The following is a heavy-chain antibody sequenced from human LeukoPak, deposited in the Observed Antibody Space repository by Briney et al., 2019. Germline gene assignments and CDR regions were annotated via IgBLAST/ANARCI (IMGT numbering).Heavy chain of an antibody. D-gene: IGHD6-13*01. V-gene: IGHV3-48*01. CDR3: ARELIIAAAGLVDY. Sequence: PGGSLRLSCAASGFTFSNYNMNWVRQAPGKGLEWLSYISRSSSTIYYADSVKGRFTISRDNSKNTLYLQMNSLRAEDTAVYYRARELIIAAAGLVDYWGQGTLVTVSS. CDR2: ISRSSSTI. CDR1: GFTFSNYN. J-gene: IGHJ4*02.